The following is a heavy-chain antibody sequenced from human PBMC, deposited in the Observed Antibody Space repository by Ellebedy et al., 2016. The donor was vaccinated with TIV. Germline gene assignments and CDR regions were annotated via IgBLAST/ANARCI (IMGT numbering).Heavy chain of an antibody. CDR1: GFTFSSYG. Sequence: GGSLRLXXAASGFTFSSYGMHWVRQAPGKGLEWVAVISYDGSNKYYADSVKGRFTISRDNSKNTPYLQMNSLRAEDTAVYYCAKDLPKLHIVVVPAAIPDYWGQGTLVTVSS. CDR2: ISYDGSNK. D-gene: IGHD2-2*01. J-gene: IGHJ4*02. CDR3: AKDLPKLHIVVVPAAIPDY. V-gene: IGHV3-30*18.